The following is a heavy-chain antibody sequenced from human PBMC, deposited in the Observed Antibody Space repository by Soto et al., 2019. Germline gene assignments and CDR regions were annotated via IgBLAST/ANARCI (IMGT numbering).Heavy chain of an antibody. D-gene: IGHD3-10*01. CDR3: AKDLWFGELSPEDY. Sequence: EVQLLESGGGLVQPGGSLRLSCAASGFTFSSYAKSWVRQAPGKGLEWVSTISGDGGSTYYADSVKGRFTISRDDSKNTVYLQMNSLRAEDTAVYYWAKDLWFGELSPEDYWGQGTLVTVSS. V-gene: IGHV3-23*01. J-gene: IGHJ4*02. CDR2: ISGDGGST. CDR1: GFTFSSYA.